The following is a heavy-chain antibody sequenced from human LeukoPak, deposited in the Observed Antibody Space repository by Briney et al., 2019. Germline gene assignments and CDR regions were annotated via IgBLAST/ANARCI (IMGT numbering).Heavy chain of an antibody. Sequence: GGSLRLSCAASGFVFSNYWMAWVRQAPGKGLEWVANTKHDGTETYYVDSVKGRFTISRDNAKNSLSLQMNSLRAEDTAVYYCARAYYDSDGYYYIYFDYWGQGTLVTVSS. J-gene: IGHJ4*02. V-gene: IGHV3-7*01. D-gene: IGHD3-22*01. CDR3: ARAYYDSDGYYYIYFDY. CDR1: GFVFSNYW. CDR2: TKHDGTET.